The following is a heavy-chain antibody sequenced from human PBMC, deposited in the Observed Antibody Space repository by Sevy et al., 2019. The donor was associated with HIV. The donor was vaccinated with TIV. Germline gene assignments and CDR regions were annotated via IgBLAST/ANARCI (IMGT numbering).Heavy chain of an antibody. CDR1: GFTFGSYG. CDR3: AKEGYDILPGFEPGNFDS. J-gene: IGHJ4*02. V-gene: IGHV3-30*18. Sequence: GGSLRLSCAASGFTFGSYGMHWVRQAPGKGLEWVAVISYDGTIKSYADSVRGRFTISRDNADSTLFLLMDSLRAEDTAVYYCAKEGYDILPGFEPGNFDSWGQGTLVTVSS. CDR2: ISYDGTIK. D-gene: IGHD3-9*01.